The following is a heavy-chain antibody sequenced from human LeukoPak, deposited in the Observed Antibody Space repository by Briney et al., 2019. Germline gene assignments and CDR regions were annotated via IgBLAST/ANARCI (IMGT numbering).Heavy chain of an antibody. D-gene: IGHD1/OR15-1a*01. CDR1: GDSLNGFY. J-gene: IGHJ4*02. CDR2: ASSNGGT. CDR3: AKGDANKKCFYD. V-gene: IGHV4-59*01. Sequence: SETLSLTCTVSGDSLNGFYWHWLRQPPARGLAWIGFASSNGGTAYNPSLKSRLTISVDTSKIQFSLRLSSVTAADTAVYYCAKGDANKKCFYDWGQGTLVTVSS.